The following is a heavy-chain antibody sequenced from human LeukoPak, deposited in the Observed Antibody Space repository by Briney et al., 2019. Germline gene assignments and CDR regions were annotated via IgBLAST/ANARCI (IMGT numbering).Heavy chain of an antibody. CDR2: IIPIFGTA. D-gene: IGHD2-2*03. V-gene: IGHV1-69*13. CDR1: GGTFSSYA. Sequence: SVKVSCKASGGTFSSYAISWVRQAPGQGLEWMGGIIPIFGTANYAQKFQGRVTITADESTSTAYMELSSLRSEDTAVYYCARREINLDIVVVPAAEGMDYYYMDVWGKGTTVTVSS. CDR3: ARREINLDIVVVPAAEGMDYYYMDV. J-gene: IGHJ6*03.